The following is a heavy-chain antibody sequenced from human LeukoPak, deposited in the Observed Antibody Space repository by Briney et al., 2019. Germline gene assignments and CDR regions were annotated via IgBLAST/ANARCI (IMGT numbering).Heavy chain of an antibody. D-gene: IGHD3-22*01. Sequence: SETLSLTCTVSGGSISSYYWSWIRQPPGKGLEWIGYIYYSGSTNYNPSLKSRVTISVDTSKNQFSLKLSSVTAADTAVYYCARASPDYYDSSGYYVLSPYFDYWGQGTLVTVSS. CDR1: GGSISSYY. V-gene: IGHV4-59*01. CDR3: ARASPDYYDSSGYYVLSPYFDY. CDR2: IYYSGST. J-gene: IGHJ4*02.